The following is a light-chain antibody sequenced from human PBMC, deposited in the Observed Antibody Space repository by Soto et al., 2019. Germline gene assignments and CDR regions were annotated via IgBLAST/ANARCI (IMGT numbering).Light chain of an antibody. Sequence: QSCLTHPASVCESAGQSFTISCAGTSSDGGTYNYVSWYQQHPGKAPKLMIYEVSNRPSGVSNRFSGSNSGNTASLTLSALQAEDEADYYCSSYRGSSSFHVLGTGTKVTVL. CDR3: SSYRGSSSFHV. CDR2: EVS. CDR1: SSDGGTYNY. J-gene: IGLJ1*01. V-gene: IGLV2-14*01.